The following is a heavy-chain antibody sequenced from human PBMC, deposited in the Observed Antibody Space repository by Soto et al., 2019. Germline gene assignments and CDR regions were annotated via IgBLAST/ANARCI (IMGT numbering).Heavy chain of an antibody. D-gene: IGHD3-10*01. CDR2: INHSGST. J-gene: IGHJ4*02. CDR3: ARGRTTLLWFGEFTLDY. CDR1: GGSFSGYY. V-gene: IGHV4-34*01. Sequence: QVQLQQWGAGLLKPSETLSLTCAVYGGSFSGYYWSWIRQPPGKGLEWIGEINHSGSTNYNPSLKSRVTISVDTSKNQFSPKLSSVTAADTAVYYCARGRTTLLWFGEFTLDYWGQGTLVTVSS.